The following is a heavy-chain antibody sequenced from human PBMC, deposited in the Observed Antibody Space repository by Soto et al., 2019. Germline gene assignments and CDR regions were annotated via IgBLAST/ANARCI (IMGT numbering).Heavy chain of an antibody. D-gene: IGHD6-19*01. CDR2: FYYGGST. Sequence: SETLSRTCDVSGYSITSGYYWGWVRQPPGKGLEWIGSFYYGGSTFYNPSLKSRVTISVDASKNNFSLRLTSVTAADTAVYFCTRVVAGLDYWGQGILVTVSS. CDR1: GYSITSGYY. V-gene: IGHV4-38-2*01. CDR3: TRVVAGLDY. J-gene: IGHJ4*02.